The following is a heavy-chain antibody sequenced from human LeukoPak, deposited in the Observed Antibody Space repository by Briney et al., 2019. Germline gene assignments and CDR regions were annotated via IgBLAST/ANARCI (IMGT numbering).Heavy chain of an antibody. J-gene: IGHJ4*02. CDR2: MNPNSGNT. CDR3: ARVTRSGWNPFDY. V-gene: IGHV1-8*02. CDR1: GYTFTGYY. Sequence: ASVKVSCKASGYTFTGYYMHWVRQATGQGLEWMGWMNPNSGNTGYAQKFQGRVTMTRNTSISTAYMELSSLRSEDTAVYYCARVTRSGWNPFDYWGQGTLVTVSS. D-gene: IGHD6-19*01.